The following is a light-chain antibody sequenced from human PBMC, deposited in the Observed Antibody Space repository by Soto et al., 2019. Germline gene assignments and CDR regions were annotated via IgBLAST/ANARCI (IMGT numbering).Light chain of an antibody. V-gene: IGKV3-20*01. Sequence: EIVLTHSPCTLALSPVERATFSCRASQSVSSNYLAWYQQKPGQAPRLLIYGAFKRATGIPDRFSGSGSGTDFTLTISRMEPEDFAVYCCQQYGSSPRTFGQGTKVDNK. CDR3: QQYGSSPRT. CDR2: GAF. J-gene: IGKJ1*01. CDR1: QSVSSNY.